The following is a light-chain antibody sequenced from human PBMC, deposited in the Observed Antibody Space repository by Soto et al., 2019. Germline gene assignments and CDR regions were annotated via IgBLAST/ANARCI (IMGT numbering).Light chain of an antibody. CDR2: EVT. V-gene: IGLV2-14*01. Sequence: QSVLTQPASVSGSPGQSITIACTGTSSDVGGYDYVSWYQQYPGKAPKLIIYEVTNRPSGVSNRFSGSKSGNTASLTISGLWAEDEADYYCSSFRSSSTLPYVFGTGTKVTLL. J-gene: IGLJ1*01. CDR1: SSDVGGYDY. CDR3: SSFRSSSTLPYV.